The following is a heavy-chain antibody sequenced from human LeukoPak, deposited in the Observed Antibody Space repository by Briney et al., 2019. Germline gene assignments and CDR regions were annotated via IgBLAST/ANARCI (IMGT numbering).Heavy chain of an antibody. V-gene: IGHV1-18*01. CDR3: ARGSAELMNYYDISGYYSTIDY. CDR1: GYSFFNSA. J-gene: IGHJ4*02. D-gene: IGHD3-22*01. Sequence: GASVKVSCKTSGYSFFNSAVSWVRQAPGQGLEWMGWISPYTETVDYAQKFQGRITMTTDTSTSTAYMELRSLTFDDTAVYYCARGSAELMNYYDISGYYSTIDYWGQGTLVTVSS. CDR2: ISPYTETV.